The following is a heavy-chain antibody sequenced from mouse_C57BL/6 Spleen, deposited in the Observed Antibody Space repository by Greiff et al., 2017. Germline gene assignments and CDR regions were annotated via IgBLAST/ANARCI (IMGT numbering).Heavy chain of an antibody. V-gene: IGHV7-3*01. CDR1: GFTFTDYY. CDR2: IRNKANGYTT. J-gene: IGHJ2*01. Sequence: DVMLVESGGGLVQPGGSLSLSCAASGFTFTDYYMSWVRQPPGKALEWLGFIRNKANGYTTEYSASVKGRFTISRDNSQSILYLQMNALRAEDSATYYCASSYDGYFDYWGKGTTLTVSS. D-gene: IGHD2-3*01. CDR3: ASSYDGYFDY.